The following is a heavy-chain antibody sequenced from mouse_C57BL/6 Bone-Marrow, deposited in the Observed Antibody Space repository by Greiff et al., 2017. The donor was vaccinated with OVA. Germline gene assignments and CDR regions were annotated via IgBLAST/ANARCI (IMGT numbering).Heavy chain of an antibody. D-gene: IGHD2-3*01. J-gene: IGHJ4*01. V-gene: IGHV1-72*01. CDR3: ARWPDGYYVDYYAMDY. CDR2: IDPNSGGT. CDR1: GYTFTSYW. Sequence: QVQLQQPGAELVKPGASVKLSCKASGYTFTSYWMHWVKQRPGRGLEWIGRIDPNSGGTKYNEKFKSKATLTVDKPSSTAYMQLSSLTSEDSAVDYGARWPDGYYVDYYAMDYWGQGTSVTVSS.